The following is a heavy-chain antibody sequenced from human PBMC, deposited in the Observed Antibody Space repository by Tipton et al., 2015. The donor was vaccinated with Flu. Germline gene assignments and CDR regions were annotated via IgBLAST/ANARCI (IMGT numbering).Heavy chain of an antibody. Sequence: TLSLTCTVSGGSISSGSYYWSWIRQPAGKGLEWIGRIYTSGSTNYNPSLKSRVTISVDTSKNQFSLKLSSVTAADTAVYYCAREREPPHPNRDYDSSGPDGVYYFDYWGQGTLVTVSS. D-gene: IGHD3-22*01. CDR3: AREREPPHPNRDYDSSGPDGVYYFDY. CDR2: IYTSGST. J-gene: IGHJ4*02. CDR1: GGSISSGSYY. V-gene: IGHV4-61*02.